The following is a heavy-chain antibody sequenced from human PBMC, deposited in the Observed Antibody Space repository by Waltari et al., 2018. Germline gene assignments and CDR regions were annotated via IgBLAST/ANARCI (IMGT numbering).Heavy chain of an antibody. CDR3: AREIGLHTLHAFDI. Sequence: QVQLVQSGAEVKKPGASVKVYCKASGYTFTSYDINWVRQATVQGLEWMGWMNPNSGNTGYAQKFQGRVTITRNTSISTAYMELSSLRSEDTAVYYCAREIGLHTLHAFDIWGQGTMVTVSS. CDR2: MNPNSGNT. J-gene: IGHJ3*02. D-gene: IGHD2-2*02. CDR1: GYTFTSYD. V-gene: IGHV1-8*03.